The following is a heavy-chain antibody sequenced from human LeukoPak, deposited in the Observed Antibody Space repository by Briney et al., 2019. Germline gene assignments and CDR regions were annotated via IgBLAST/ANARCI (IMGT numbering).Heavy chain of an antibody. Sequence: ASVKVSCKASGYTFTGYYMHWVRQAPGQGLEWMGWINPNSGGTNYAQKFQGRVTMTRDTSISTAYMELSRLRSDDTAVYYCARGLLSSGWYGRNGGAPNRWFDPWGQGTLVTVSS. CDR2: INPNSGGT. D-gene: IGHD6-19*01. V-gene: IGHV1-2*02. CDR1: GYTFTGYY. CDR3: ARGLLSSGWYGRNGGAPNRWFDP. J-gene: IGHJ5*02.